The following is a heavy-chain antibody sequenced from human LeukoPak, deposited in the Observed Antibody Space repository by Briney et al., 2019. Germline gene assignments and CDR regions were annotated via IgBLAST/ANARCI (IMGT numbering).Heavy chain of an antibody. Sequence: GRSLRLSCAASGFTFSSYAMHWVRQAPGKGLEWVAIISYDGTNKYYADSVKGRFTISRDNSKNTPYLQMNSLRAEDTAVYYCAGGPYYDSSGYLPNYYGMDVWGQGTTVTVSS. D-gene: IGHD3-22*01. CDR1: GFTFSSYA. CDR2: ISYDGTNK. V-gene: IGHV3-30*04. J-gene: IGHJ6*02. CDR3: AGGPYYDSSGYLPNYYGMDV.